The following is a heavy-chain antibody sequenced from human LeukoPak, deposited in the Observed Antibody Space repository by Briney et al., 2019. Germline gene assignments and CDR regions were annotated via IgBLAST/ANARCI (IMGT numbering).Heavy chain of an antibody. J-gene: IGHJ4*02. Sequence: PGGSLRLSCAASGFTFSNYWMRWVRQAPGRGLDWVPRIKSDRSSTDYADSVKGRFTISRDNAKNTLYLQMNSLRVEDTAVYYCERDFYGARGDYWGQGTPVTVSS. CDR2: IKSDRSST. D-gene: IGHD2/OR15-2a*01. CDR3: ERDFYGARGDY. CDR1: GFTFSNYW. V-gene: IGHV3-74*01.